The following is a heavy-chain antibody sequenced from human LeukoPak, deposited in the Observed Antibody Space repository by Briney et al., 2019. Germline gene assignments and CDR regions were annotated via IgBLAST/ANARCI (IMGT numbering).Heavy chain of an antibody. CDR3: ARNSIQLWFNYFDY. J-gene: IGHJ4*02. CDR2: INHSGST. V-gene: IGHV4-34*01. CDR1: GGSFSGYY. D-gene: IGHD5-18*01. Sequence: SETLSLTCAVYGGSFSGYYWSWIRQPPGKGLEWNGEINHSGSTNYNPSLKSRVTISVDTSKNQFSLKLSSVTAADTAVYYCARNSIQLWFNYFDYWGQGTLVTVSS.